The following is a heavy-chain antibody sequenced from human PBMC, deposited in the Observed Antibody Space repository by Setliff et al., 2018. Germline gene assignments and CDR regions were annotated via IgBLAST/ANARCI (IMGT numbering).Heavy chain of an antibody. CDR3: ARHADYYDSSGYSVNDAFDI. D-gene: IGHD3-22*01. Sequence: SCKGSGYSFTSYWIGWVRQMPGKGLEWMGIIYPGDSDTRYSPSFQGQVTISADKSISTAYLQWSSLKASDTAMYYCARHADYYDSSGYSVNDAFDIWGQGTMVTVSS. CDR2: IYPGDSDT. CDR1: GYSFTSYW. V-gene: IGHV5-51*01. J-gene: IGHJ3*02.